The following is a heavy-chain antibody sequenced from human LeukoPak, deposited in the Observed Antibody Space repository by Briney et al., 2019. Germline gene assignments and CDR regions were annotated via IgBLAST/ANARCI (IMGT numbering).Heavy chain of an antibody. CDR3: AKEVEDHVDKGPTNYFDY. CDR2: ISYDGGYK. CDR1: GFTFSSYG. V-gene: IGHV3-30*18. D-gene: IGHD5-12*01. J-gene: IGHJ4*02. Sequence: HPGGSLRLSCAASGFTFSSYGMHWVRQAPGKGLEWVAIISYDGGYKYYADSVKGRFTISRDNSKNTLWLQMNSLRAEDTAVYYCAKEVEDHVDKGPTNYFDYWGQGTLVTVSS.